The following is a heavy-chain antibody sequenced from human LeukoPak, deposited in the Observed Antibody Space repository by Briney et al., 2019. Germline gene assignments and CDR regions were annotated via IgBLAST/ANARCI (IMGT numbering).Heavy chain of an antibody. D-gene: IGHD2-15*01. V-gene: IGHV3-7*01. CDR1: GVTFSHIW. J-gene: IGHJ4*02. CDR3: AREDGYCSGGNCYSYFDS. Sequence: GSLLLSCAASGVTFSHIWMSWCRRAPGKGLEWVASIKKTGSETYYLDSVKGRFTITRDNTRSSLFLQMYSLRAEDTAVYFCAREDGYCSGGNCYSYFDSWGQGTLVTVSS. CDR2: IKKTGSET.